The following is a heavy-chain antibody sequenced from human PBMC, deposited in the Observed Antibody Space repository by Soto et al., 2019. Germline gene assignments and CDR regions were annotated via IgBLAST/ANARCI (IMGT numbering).Heavy chain of an antibody. CDR3: AREILITSVGVVTPAGAMDV. Sequence: SVKVSCKASGGTFSSYTISWVRQAPGQGLEWMGRIIPILGTANYAQKFQGRVTITADESTSTAYMELSSLRSEDTAVYYCAREILITSVGVVTPAGAMDVWGQVTTVTVSS. CDR1: GGTFSSYT. V-gene: IGHV1-69*08. J-gene: IGHJ6*02. D-gene: IGHD3-3*01. CDR2: IIPILGTA.